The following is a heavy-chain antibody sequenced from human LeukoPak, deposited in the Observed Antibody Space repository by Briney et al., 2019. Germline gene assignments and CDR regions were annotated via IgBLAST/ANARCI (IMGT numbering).Heavy chain of an antibody. CDR3: ARGVKTAVAGHDWFDP. CDR2: IYYSGST. D-gene: IGHD6-19*01. V-gene: IGHV4-59*08. CDR1: GGSISSYY. Sequence: SETLSLTCTVSGGSISSYYWSWIRQPPGKGLEWIGYIYYSGSTNYNPSLKSRVTISVDTSKNQFSLKLSSVTAADTAVYYCARGVKTAVAGHDWFDPWGQGTLVTVSS. J-gene: IGHJ5*02.